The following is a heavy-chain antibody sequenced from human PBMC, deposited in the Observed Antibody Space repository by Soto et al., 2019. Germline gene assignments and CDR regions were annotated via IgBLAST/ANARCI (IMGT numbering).Heavy chain of an antibody. CDR1: GFTFSSYG. CDR3: AREMVGGSGSYSPFDY. Sequence: GGSLRLSCAASGFTFSSYGMHWVRQAPGKGLEWVAVIWYDGSNKYYADSVKGRFTISRDNSKNTLYLQMNSLRAEDTAVYYCAREMVGGSGSYSPFDYWGQGTLVTVSS. V-gene: IGHV3-33*01. D-gene: IGHD3-10*01. J-gene: IGHJ4*02. CDR2: IWYDGSNK.